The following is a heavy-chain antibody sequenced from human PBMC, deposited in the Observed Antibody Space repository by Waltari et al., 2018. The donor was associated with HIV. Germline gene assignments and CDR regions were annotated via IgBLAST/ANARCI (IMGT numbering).Heavy chain of an antibody. D-gene: IGHD3-10*01. J-gene: IGHJ6*02. Sequence: EVQLVESGGGLVKPGESLRLSCVGSGFSFNTYSLTWVRQAPGRGLEWVASIGPTGSQIHDPDSMRGRFTISRDNAGNSVFLQMNSLRPEDTAVYFCARDRRSAMTSRGFDVWGQGTTVTVSS. CDR2: IGPTGSQI. V-gene: IGHV3-21*02. CDR3: ARDRRSAMTSRGFDV. CDR1: GFSFNTYS.